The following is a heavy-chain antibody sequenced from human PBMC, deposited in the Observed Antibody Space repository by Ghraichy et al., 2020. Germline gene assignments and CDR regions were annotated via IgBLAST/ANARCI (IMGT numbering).Heavy chain of an antibody. D-gene: IGHD1/OR15-1a*01. V-gene: IGHV4-39*01. CDR1: GGSLTTGAYY. J-gene: IGHJ4*02. CDR3: ARRNTGTAGALDF. Sequence: SETLSLTCTVSGGSLTTGAYYWGWLRQPPGKDLEWIGSVYSSGGTFYDPSLESRVTISVDTSKSQFSLKLDSVTAADTAVYYCARRNTGTAGALDFWGQGTLVTVSS. CDR2: VYSSGGT.